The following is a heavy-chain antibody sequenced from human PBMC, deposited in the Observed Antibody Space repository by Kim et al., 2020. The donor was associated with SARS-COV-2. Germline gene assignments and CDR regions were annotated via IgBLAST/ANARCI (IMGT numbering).Heavy chain of an antibody. V-gene: IGHV1-18*01. Sequence: ASVKVSCKASGYTFSSYGVSWVRQAPGQGPEWMGWIAGNSVSTNYAQKLQVRVTLTADASASTAYMEMRSLRSDDTAVYYCARDYVNRGKFDFWGQGTLVTVSS. D-gene: IGHD3-16*01. CDR1: GYTFSSYG. CDR2: IAGNSVST. CDR3: ARDYVNRGKFDF. J-gene: IGHJ4*02.